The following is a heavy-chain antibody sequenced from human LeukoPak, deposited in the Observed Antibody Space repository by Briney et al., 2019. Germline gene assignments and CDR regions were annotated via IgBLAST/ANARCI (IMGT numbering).Heavy chain of an antibody. CDR1: GGSFSGYY. J-gene: IGHJ4*02. D-gene: IGHD2-2*01. Sequence: SETLSLTCTVYGGSFSGYYWSWIRQPPGKGLEWIGEINHSGSTNYNPSLKSRVTISVDTSKNQFSLKLSSATAADTAVYYCARAPAQDYWGQGTLVTVSS. CDR3: ARAPAQDY. CDR2: INHSGST. V-gene: IGHV4-34*01.